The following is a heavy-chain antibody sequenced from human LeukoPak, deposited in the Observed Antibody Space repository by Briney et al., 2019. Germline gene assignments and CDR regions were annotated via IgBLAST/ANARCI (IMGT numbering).Heavy chain of an antibody. CDR1: GFTLSTYW. J-gene: IGHJ4*02. D-gene: IGHD1-26*01. CDR2: IREDGSEI. CDR3: TRDRSWSGYDY. Sequence: GGSLRLSCGASGFTLSTYWMTWVRQAPGKGLEWVANIREDGSEIFYVGSVKGRFTISRDNAKNSMYLQMNSLRVEDSGLYYCTRDRSWSGYDYWGQGTLVTVSS. V-gene: IGHV3-7*03.